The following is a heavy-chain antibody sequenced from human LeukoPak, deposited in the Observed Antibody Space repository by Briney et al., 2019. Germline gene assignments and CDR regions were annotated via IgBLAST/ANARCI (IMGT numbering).Heavy chain of an antibody. CDR1: SGSISISNHF. Sequence: SETLSLTCSVSSGSISISNHFWGWIRQPPGKGLEWIASRSSTGITHYHPSLESRISVSVETSESQFSLKLTSLTAADTAVYYCAFSGWFWGAFDYWGQGILVTVSS. J-gene: IGHJ4*02. D-gene: IGHD6-19*01. CDR3: AFSGWFWGAFDY. V-gene: IGHV4-39*01. CDR2: RSSTGIT.